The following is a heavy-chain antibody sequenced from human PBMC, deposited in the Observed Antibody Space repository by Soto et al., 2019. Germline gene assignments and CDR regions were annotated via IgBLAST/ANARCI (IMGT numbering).Heavy chain of an antibody. V-gene: IGHV1-18*04. CDR3: ARGYCSSTSCYHFDY. Sequence: GASVKVSCKASGYTFTSYGISWVRQAPGQGLEWMGWISAYNGNTNYAQKLQGRVTMTTDTSTSTAYMELRSLRSDDTAVYYCARGYCSSTSCYHFDYWGQGTLVTVSS. CDR2: ISAYNGNT. D-gene: IGHD2-2*01. J-gene: IGHJ4*02. CDR1: GYTFTSYG.